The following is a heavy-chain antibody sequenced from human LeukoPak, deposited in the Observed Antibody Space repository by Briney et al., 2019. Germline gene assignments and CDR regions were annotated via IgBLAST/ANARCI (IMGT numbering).Heavy chain of an antibody. CDR1: GFTFSGYI. CDR3: AKPNSKWLDY. J-gene: IGHJ4*02. D-gene: IGHD6-19*01. CDR2: ITSSSSYI. Sequence: GGSLRLSCAASGFTFSGYIINWVRQAPGKGLEWVSSITSSSSYISYAESVKGRFTISRDNAKNSLYLQMNSLRAEDTAVYYCAKPNSKWLDYWGQGTLVTVSS. V-gene: IGHV3-21*04.